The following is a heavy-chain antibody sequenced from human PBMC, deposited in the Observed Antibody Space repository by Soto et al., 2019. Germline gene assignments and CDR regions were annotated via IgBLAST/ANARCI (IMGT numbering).Heavy chain of an antibody. CDR2: IGVSEGST. V-gene: IGHV3-23*01. J-gene: IGHJ4*02. CDR3: AKVIYTWNDVAAFDS. D-gene: IGHD1-1*01. Sequence: GGSLRLSCAASRFTFSNFAMSWVRQAPGKGLEWISSIGVSEGSTYYTDSVRGRFTISRDNSKNTLYLQMNSLRVEDTALYYCAKVIYTWNDVAAFDSWGQGTLVTVSS. CDR1: RFTFSNFA.